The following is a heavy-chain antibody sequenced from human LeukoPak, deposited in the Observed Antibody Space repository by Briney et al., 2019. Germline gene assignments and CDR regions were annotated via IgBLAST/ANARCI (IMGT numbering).Heavy chain of an antibody. D-gene: IGHD4-17*01. CDR3: ARGDPNDYGDLRFNY. Sequence: GRSLRLSCAASGFTFSSYGMHWVRQAPGKGLEWVAVIWYDGSNKYYADSVKGRFTISRDNSKNTLYLQMNSLRAEDTAVYYCARGDPNDYGDLRFNYWGQGTLVTVSS. CDR1: GFTFSSYG. J-gene: IGHJ4*02. V-gene: IGHV3-33*01. CDR2: IWYDGSNK.